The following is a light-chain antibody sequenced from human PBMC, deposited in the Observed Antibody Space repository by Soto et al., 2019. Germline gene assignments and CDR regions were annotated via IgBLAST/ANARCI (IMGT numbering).Light chain of an antibody. Sequence: DIQMTQSPSSLSASVGDRVTITCQASQDISNFLGWFQQKPGQAPRLLIYDASILETGVPSRFSGGGSGTDFTFTISSLQPEDFATYYCQQYDNLPYTFGQGTKLEIK. V-gene: IGKV1-33*01. CDR2: DAS. CDR1: QDISNF. CDR3: QQYDNLPYT. J-gene: IGKJ2*01.